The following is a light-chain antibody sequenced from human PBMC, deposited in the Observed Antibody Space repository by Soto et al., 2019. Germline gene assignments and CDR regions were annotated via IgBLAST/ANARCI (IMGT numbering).Light chain of an antibody. J-gene: IGLJ1*01. Sequence: QAVVTQEPSLIVSPGGTVTLTCGSSTGAVTSGHYPYWFQQKPGQAPRTLIYDTSNKHSWTPARFSGSLLGGKAALTLSGAQPEDEAEYYCLLSYSSAYYVFGSGTKVTVL. CDR2: DTS. CDR3: LLSYSSAYYV. V-gene: IGLV7-46*01. CDR1: TGAVTSGHY.